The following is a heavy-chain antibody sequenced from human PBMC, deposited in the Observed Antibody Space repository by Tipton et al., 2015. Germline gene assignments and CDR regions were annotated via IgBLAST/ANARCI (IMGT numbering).Heavy chain of an antibody. CDR1: SDSISKYY. CDR3: ARARGRHGGLFDS. J-gene: IGHJ4*02. CDR2: IQYSGST. D-gene: IGHD4-23*01. Sequence: TLSLTCTVSSDSISKYYWSWIRQPPGKELEWIGYIQYSGSTNYNPSLKSRVTISVDTSKTQFSLEMRSVTATDTAVYYCARARGRHGGLFDSWGQGTPVTVSS. V-gene: IGHV4-59*01.